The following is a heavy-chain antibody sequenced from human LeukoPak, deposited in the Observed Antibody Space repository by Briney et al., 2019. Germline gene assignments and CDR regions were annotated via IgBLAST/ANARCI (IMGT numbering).Heavy chain of an antibody. Sequence: GESLKISCKGSGYIFTTYWIGWVRQMPGKGLEWMGIIYPGDSDTRYSPSFQGQVTISADKSISTAYLQWSSLKASDTAMYYCARRGKVYCNCGGCYDDSFDIWGQGTMVTVSS. V-gene: IGHV5-51*01. CDR2: IYPGDSDT. D-gene: IGHD2-15*01. J-gene: IGHJ3*02. CDR1: GYIFTTYW. CDR3: ARRGKVYCNCGGCYDDSFDI.